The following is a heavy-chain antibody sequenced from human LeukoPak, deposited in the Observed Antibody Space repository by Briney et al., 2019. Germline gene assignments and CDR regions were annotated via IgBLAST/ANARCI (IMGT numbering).Heavy chain of an antibody. D-gene: IGHD6-6*01. J-gene: IGHJ4*02. Sequence: ASVKVSCKASGYTFINYYLLWVRQAPGQGLEWMGIINPTGGSTTYAQKFQGRVTMTRDTSTSTVYMELSSLRSDDTAVYYCSRTAARRFDYWGQGTLVTVSS. V-gene: IGHV1-46*01. CDR2: INPTGGST. CDR1: GYTFINYY. CDR3: SRTAARRFDY.